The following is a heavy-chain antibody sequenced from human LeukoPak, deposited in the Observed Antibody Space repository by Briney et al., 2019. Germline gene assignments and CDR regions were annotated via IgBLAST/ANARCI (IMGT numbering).Heavy chain of an antibody. CDR2: IYSGGST. CDR3: ARSNANWYSSGWYSDY. CDR1: GFTVSSNY. J-gene: IGHJ4*02. Sequence: GGSLRLSCAASGFTVSSNYMSWVRQAPGKGLKWVSVIYSGGSTYYADSVKGRFTISRDNSKNTLYLQMNSLRAEDTAMYYCARSNANWYSSGWYSDYWGQGTLVTVSS. D-gene: IGHD6-19*01. V-gene: IGHV3-53*01.